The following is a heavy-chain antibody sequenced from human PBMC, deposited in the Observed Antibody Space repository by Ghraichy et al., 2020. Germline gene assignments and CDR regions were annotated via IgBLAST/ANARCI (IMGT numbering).Heavy chain of an antibody. J-gene: IGHJ4*02. Sequence: SVKVSCKAPGGTFSSYAISWVRQAPGQGLEWMGGIIPIFGTANYAQKFQGRVTITADESTSTAYMELSSLRSEDTAVYYCARDYKPNVPLAGHFDYWGQGTLVTVSS. CDR3: ARDYKPNVPLAGHFDY. CDR2: IIPIFGTA. V-gene: IGHV1-69*13. D-gene: IGHD1-1*01. CDR1: GGTFSSYA.